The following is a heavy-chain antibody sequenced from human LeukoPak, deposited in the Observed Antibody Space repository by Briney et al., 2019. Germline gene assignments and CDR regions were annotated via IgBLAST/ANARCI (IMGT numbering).Heavy chain of an antibody. V-gene: IGHV4-4*09. Sequence: KPSETLSLTCNVSGASMSSNYWSWIRQPPGKGLGWMGYIYHSGNTNYSPSLESRVTMSVDESENQFSFRVHFVSAADTAVYYCASTRRAAVAGRFDSWGQGTLVTVSS. CDR3: ASTRRAAVAGRFDS. J-gene: IGHJ4*02. CDR1: GASMSSNY. D-gene: IGHD6-19*01. CDR2: IYHSGNT.